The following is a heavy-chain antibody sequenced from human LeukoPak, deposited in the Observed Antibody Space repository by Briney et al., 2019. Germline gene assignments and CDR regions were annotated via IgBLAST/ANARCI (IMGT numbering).Heavy chain of an antibody. CDR3: ARISGSYSAPFDY. CDR1: GFTFSSYW. D-gene: IGHD1-26*01. J-gene: IGHJ4*02. CDR2: IKQDGSEK. Sequence: VGSLRLSCAASGFTFSSYWMSWVRQAPGKGLEWVANIKQDGSEKYYVDSVKGRFTISRDNAKNSLYLQMNSLRAEDTAVYYCARISGSYSAPFDYWGQGTLVTVSS. V-gene: IGHV3-7*01.